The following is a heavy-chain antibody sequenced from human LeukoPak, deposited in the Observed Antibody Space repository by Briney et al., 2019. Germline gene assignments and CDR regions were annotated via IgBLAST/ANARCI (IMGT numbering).Heavy chain of an antibody. V-gene: IGHV3-21*01. Sequence: GGSLRLSCAASGFTFTSYGMNWVRQAPGKGLEWVSFIDTSGSYIYYGDSLKGRVTISRDNAKNSLYLQMNGLRAEDTAVYYCARGRSITLLRGVAMSDGFDIWGQGAMVTVSS. CDR1: GFTFTSYG. CDR2: IDTSGSYI. D-gene: IGHD3-10*01. CDR3: ARGRSITLLRGVAMSDGFDI. J-gene: IGHJ3*02.